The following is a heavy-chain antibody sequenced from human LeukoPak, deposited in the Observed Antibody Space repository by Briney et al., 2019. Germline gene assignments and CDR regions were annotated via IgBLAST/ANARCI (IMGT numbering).Heavy chain of an antibody. CDR3: ARTYYDFWSGYYSPPHY. D-gene: IGHD3-3*01. Sequence: GGSLRLSCAASGFTFSDYYMSWIRQAPGKGLEWVSYISSSGSTIYYADSVKGRFTISRDNAKNSLYLQVNSLRAEDTAVYYCARTYYDFWSGYYSPPHYWGQGTLVTVSS. CDR2: ISSSGSTI. V-gene: IGHV3-11*04. CDR1: GFTFSDYY. J-gene: IGHJ4*02.